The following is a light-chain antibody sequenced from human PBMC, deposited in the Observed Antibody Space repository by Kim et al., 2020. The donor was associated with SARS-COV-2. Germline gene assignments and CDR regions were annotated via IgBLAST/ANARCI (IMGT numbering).Light chain of an antibody. CDR1: QNINNW. CDR3: QQYTGSYA. J-gene: IGKJ2*01. V-gene: IGKV1-5*03. Sequence: DIQMTQSPSTLSASVGDRVTITCRASQNINNWLAWYQQKPGRAPKLLIYNASNLDAGVPSRFSGVGFGTEFTLTISSLQPDDFATYYCQQYTGSYAFGQGTKLEI. CDR2: NAS.